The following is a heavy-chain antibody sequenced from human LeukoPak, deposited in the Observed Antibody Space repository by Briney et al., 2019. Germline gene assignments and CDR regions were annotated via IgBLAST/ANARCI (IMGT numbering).Heavy chain of an antibody. Sequence: PEAILSPSSAASDGSISNYYWSWIRQPAGKGLEWIGRISSSGTTTYNPSLKSRVTMSVDTSKNQFSLRLSSVTAADTAVYSCMRGSGTSGEVKFDPWGERSLVTVFS. V-gene: IGHV4-59*10. D-gene: IGHD3-10*01. CDR2: ISSSGTT. CDR3: MRGSGTSGEVKFDP. J-gene: IGHJ5*02. CDR1: DGSISNYY.